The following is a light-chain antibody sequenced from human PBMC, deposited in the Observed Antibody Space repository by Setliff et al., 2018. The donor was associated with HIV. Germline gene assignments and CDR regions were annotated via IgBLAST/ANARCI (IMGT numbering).Light chain of an antibody. CDR2: QAT. Sequence: QSALTQPASVSGSPGQSITISCTGTSNDVGRYDLVSWYQQHPARAPKLIIYQATRRPSGVSNRFSGSKSGNTASLTISGLQADDEADYYCCSNTGSNTYVFGAGTKVTVL. CDR1: SNDVGRYDL. V-gene: IGLV2-23*01. CDR3: CSNTGSNTYV. J-gene: IGLJ1*01.